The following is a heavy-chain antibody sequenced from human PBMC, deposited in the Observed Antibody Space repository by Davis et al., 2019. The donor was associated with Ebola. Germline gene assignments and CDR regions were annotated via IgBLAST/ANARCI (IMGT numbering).Heavy chain of an antibody. D-gene: IGHD6-13*01. CDR3: ARGEGRIAAAGTDY. V-gene: IGHV3-48*01. Sequence: GGSLRLSCAASGFTFSSYSMNWVRQAPGKGLEWVSYISSSSSTRHYADSVKGRFTISRDNAKNTLYLQMNSLRAEDTAVYYCARGEGRIAAAGTDYWGQGTLVTVSS. CDR2: ISSSSSTR. J-gene: IGHJ4*02. CDR1: GFTFSSYS.